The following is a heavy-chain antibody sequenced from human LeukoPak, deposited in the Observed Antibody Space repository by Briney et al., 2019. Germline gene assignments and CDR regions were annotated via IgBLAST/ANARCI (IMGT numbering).Heavy chain of an antibody. D-gene: IGHD3-10*01. CDR1: GGSFSGYY. Sequence: SETLSLTCAVYGGSFSGYYWSWIRQPPGKGLEWIGGINHSGSTNYNPSLKSRVTISVDTSKNQFSLKLSSVTAADTAVYYCAREIRSYGSGSYYNRGYYYYYGMDVWGKGTMVTVSS. CDR3: AREIRSYGSGSYYNRGYYYYYGMDV. CDR2: INHSGST. J-gene: IGHJ6*04. V-gene: IGHV4-34*01.